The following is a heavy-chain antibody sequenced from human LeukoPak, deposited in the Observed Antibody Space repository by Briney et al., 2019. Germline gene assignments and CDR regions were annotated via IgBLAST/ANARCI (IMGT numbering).Heavy chain of an antibody. Sequence: SETLSLTCGVSGGSITTTNYWSWVRQSPGRGLEWNEEISLSGYTGFNPSLGGRVTMSLDESKNHLPLALTSVTAADTAIYYCSGESGPYSPFGHWGQGILVTVTT. D-gene: IGHD1-26*01. CDR2: ISLSGYT. CDR1: GGSITTTNY. V-gene: IGHV4-4*02. J-gene: IGHJ4*02. CDR3: SGESGPYSPFGH.